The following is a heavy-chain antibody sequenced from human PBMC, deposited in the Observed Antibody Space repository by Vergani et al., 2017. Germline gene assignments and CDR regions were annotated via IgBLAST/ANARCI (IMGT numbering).Heavy chain of an antibody. V-gene: IGHV4-4*07. J-gene: IGHJ6*03. CDR1: GGSISSYY. D-gene: IGHD2-15*01. Sequence: QVQLQESGPGLVKPSETLSLTCTVSGGSISSYYWSWIRQPAGKGLEWIGRIYTSGSTNYNPSLKSRVTMSVDTSKNQFSLKLSSVTAADTAVYYCARDEYWSGGSCQAYSDYYYYMDVWGKGTTVTVSS. CDR2: IYTSGST. CDR3: ARDEYWSGGSCQAYSDYYYYMDV.